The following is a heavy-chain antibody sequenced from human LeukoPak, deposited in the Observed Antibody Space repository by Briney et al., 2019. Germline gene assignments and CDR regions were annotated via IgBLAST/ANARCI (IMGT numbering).Heavy chain of an antibody. CDR2: IYYSGST. Sequence: PSETLSLTCTVSGGSISSYYWSWIRQPPGKGLEWIGYIYYSGSTNYNPSLKRRVPISVDTSKNQFSLKLSSVTAADTAVYFCARNCGGDCHDAFDILGQGTMVTGSS. V-gene: IGHV4-59*01. CDR1: GGSISSYY. D-gene: IGHD2-21*01. J-gene: IGHJ3*02. CDR3: ARNCGGDCHDAFDI.